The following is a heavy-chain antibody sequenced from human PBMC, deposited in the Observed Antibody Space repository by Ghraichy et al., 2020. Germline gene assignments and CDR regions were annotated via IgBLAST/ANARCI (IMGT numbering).Heavy chain of an antibody. D-gene: IGHD6-13*01. J-gene: IGHJ4*02. CDR1: GDSMNNYY. Sequence: SETLSLTCTVFGDSMNNYYWSWIRQPPVKGLEWIGYIYYSGNTNYNPSLKSRVTVSVDTSKSQFYLKLNSVTAADTAVYYCARGSRGNGAGFDYWGRGTLVTVSS. CDR2: IYYSGNT. CDR3: ARGSRGNGAGFDY. V-gene: IGHV4-59*01.